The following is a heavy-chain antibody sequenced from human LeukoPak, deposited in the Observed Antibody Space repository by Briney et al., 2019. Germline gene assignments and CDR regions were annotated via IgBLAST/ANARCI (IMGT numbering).Heavy chain of an antibody. CDR1: GFIFSDYY. V-gene: IGHV3-11*05. CDR2: ISGSSSYT. CDR3: ARDRSSSSWFDY. D-gene: IGHD2-2*01. J-gene: IGHJ4*02. Sequence: GGSLRLSGAASGFIFSDYYMSWIRQVPGKGPEWVSYISGSSSYTNYADSVKGRFTISRDNAKNSLYLQMNSLRAEDTAVYYCARDRSSSSWFDYWGQGTLVTVSS.